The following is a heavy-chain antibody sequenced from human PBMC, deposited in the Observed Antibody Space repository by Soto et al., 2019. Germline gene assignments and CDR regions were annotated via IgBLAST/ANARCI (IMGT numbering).Heavy chain of an antibody. Sequence: SETLSLTCTVSGGSISSGGYYWSWIRQHPGKGLEWIGYIYYSASTYYNPSLKSRVTISVDTSKNQFSLKLSSVTAADTAVYYCARVALGYYDSSGYCDYWGQGTLVTVSS. CDR3: ARVALGYYDSSGYCDY. CDR1: GGSISSGGYY. D-gene: IGHD3-22*01. CDR2: IYYSAST. V-gene: IGHV4-31*03. J-gene: IGHJ4*02.